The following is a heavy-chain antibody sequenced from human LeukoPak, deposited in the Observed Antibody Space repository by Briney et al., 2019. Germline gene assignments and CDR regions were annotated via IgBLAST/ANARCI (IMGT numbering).Heavy chain of an antibody. D-gene: IGHD4-17*01. CDR1: GFTFNTYG. Sequence: GGSLRLSCAASGFTFNTYGMHWVRQAPGKGLEWVAFIRYDGSSEYYADFVKGRFTISRDNSKNTLYLQMNSLRVEDTALYYCAKGPQTTVTQQNRPDYWGQGTLVTVSS. V-gene: IGHV3-30*02. J-gene: IGHJ4*02. CDR3: AKGPQTTVTQQNRPDY. CDR2: IRYDGSSE.